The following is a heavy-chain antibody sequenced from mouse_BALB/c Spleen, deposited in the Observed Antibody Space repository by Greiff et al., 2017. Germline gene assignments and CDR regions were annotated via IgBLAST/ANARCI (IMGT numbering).Heavy chain of an antibody. J-gene: IGHJ2*01. CDR3: ARMYYGNYGVFDY. Sequence: VQLQQPGAELVKPGASVKLSCKASGYTFTSYWMHWVKQRPGQGLEWIGEIDPSDSYTNYNQKFKGKATLTVDKSSSTAYMQLSSLTSEDSAVYYCARMYYGNYGVFDYWGQGTTLTVSS. V-gene: IGHV1-69*02. D-gene: IGHD2-1*01. CDR2: IDPSDSYT. CDR1: GYTFTSYW.